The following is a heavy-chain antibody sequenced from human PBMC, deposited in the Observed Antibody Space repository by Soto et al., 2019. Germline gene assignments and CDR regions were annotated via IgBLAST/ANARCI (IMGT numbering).Heavy chain of an antibody. CDR3: ARHRDFWSGYSALPYYYMDV. Sequence: SETLSLTCTVSGGSISSYYWSWIRQPPGKGLEWIGYIYYSGSTNYNPSLKSRVTISVDTSKNQFSLKLSSVTAADTAVYYCARHRDFWSGYSALPYYYMDVWGKGTTVTVSS. V-gene: IGHV4-59*08. J-gene: IGHJ6*03. D-gene: IGHD3-3*01. CDR2: IYYSGST. CDR1: GGSISSYY.